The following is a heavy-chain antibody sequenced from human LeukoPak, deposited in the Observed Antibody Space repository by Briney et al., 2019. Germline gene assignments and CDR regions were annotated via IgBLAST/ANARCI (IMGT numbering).Heavy chain of an antibody. CDR3: AKDGSIVAATPLDSDY. Sequence: GGSLRLSCAASGFTFSNYAMTWVRQAPGKGLDWVSAISGSGATTYNADSVKGRFTISRDNSKNTLYLQMNSLRAEDTAVYYCAKDGSIVAATPLDSDYWGQGTLVTVSS. D-gene: IGHD2-15*01. J-gene: IGHJ4*02. CDR2: ISGSGATT. CDR1: GFTFSNYA. V-gene: IGHV3-23*01.